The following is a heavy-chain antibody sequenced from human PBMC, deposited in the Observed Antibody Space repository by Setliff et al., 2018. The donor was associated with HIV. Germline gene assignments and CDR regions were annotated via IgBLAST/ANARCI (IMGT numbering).Heavy chain of an antibody. J-gene: IGHJ4*02. V-gene: IGHV1-18*01. CDR1: GYTFTSYG. CDR3: ARDHIDWPEGPDY. CDR2: ISGYNGNK. Sequence: ASVKVSCKASGYTFTSYGISWVRQAPGQGLEWMGWISGYNGNKNYAQKFQGRVTMTTDTSTTTAYMDLRSLRSDDTAMYFCARDHIDWPEGPDYWGQGTLVTVSS. D-gene: IGHD3-9*01.